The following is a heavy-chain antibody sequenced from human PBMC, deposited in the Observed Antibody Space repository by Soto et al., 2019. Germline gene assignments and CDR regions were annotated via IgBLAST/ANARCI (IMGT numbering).Heavy chain of an antibody. CDR3: ARVGSSSSFYDPYSLDY. Sequence: QVQLQESGPGLVKPSETLSLTCTVSGGSISSYYWSWIRQPPGKGLEWIGYIYYSGSTNYNPSLTSRVTISVDTSKNQFSLKLSSVTAADTAVYYCARVGSSSSFYDPYSLDYWGQGTLVTVSS. J-gene: IGHJ4*02. CDR1: GGSISSYY. D-gene: IGHD6-6*01. CDR2: IYYSGST. V-gene: IGHV4-59*01.